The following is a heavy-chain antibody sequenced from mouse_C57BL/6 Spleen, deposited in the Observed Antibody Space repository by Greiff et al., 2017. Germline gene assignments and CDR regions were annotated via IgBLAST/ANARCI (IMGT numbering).Heavy chain of an antibody. Sequence: QVQLQQSGAELAKPGASVKLSCKASGYTFTSYWMHWVKQRPGQGLEWIGYINPSSGYTKYNQKFKDKATLTADKSSSTAYMQRSSLTYEDSAVYYCARGGIYYGYDDRDYYAMDYWGQGTSVTVSS. CDR2: INPSSGYT. J-gene: IGHJ4*01. CDR1: GYTFTSYW. V-gene: IGHV1-7*01. CDR3: ARGGIYYGYDDRDYYAMDY. D-gene: IGHD2-2*01.